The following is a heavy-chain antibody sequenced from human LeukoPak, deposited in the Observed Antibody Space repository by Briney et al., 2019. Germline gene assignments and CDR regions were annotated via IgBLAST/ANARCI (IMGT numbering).Heavy chain of an antibody. CDR2: ISYDGSNK. Sequence: GRSLRLSCAASGFTFSSYAMHWVRQAPGKGLEWVAVISYDGSNKYYADSVKGRFTISRDNSKNTLYLQMNSLRAEDTAVYYCARDSTPHRNIAVAGPSGIYWGQGTLVTVSS. V-gene: IGHV3-30-3*01. D-gene: IGHD6-19*01. CDR3: ARDSTPHRNIAVAGPSGIY. J-gene: IGHJ4*02. CDR1: GFTFSSYA.